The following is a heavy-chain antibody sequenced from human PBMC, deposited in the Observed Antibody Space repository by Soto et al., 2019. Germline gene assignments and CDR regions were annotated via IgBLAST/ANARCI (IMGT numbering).Heavy chain of an antibody. CDR1: GGTFSSYR. V-gene: IGHV1-69*13. J-gene: IGHJ4*02. D-gene: IGHD6-13*01. Sequence: GASVKVSCKASGGTFSSYRINWVRQAPGQGLEWAGGIVPIYRTADYAQKFQGRVTITADESARTAYLEVRSLKSQDTAVYYCARDSGARLSSSWGQGTLVTVSS. CDR2: IVPIYRTA. CDR3: ARDSGARLSSS.